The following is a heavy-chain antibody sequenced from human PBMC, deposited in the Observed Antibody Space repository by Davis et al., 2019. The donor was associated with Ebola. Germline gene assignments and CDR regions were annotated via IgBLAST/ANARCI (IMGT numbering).Heavy chain of an antibody. CDR3: TREINIYFDY. Sequence: PGGSLRLSCTASGFTFGDYAMSWVRQAPGKGLEWVGFIRSKAYGGTTEYAASVKGRFTISRDDSKSIAYLQMNSLKTEDTAVYYCTREINIYFDYWGQGTLVTVSS. J-gene: IGHJ4*02. V-gene: IGHV3-49*04. CDR2: IRSKAYGGTT. CDR1: GFTFGDYA.